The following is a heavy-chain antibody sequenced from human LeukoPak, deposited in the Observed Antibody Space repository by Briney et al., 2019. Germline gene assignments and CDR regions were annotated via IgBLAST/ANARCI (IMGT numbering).Heavy chain of an antibody. Sequence: GGSLTLSCAASGFTISRHDKHWVRLAKAQGMEWDSVIGVAGDTYYPGSVKGLFNISRENAKSYLYLQMNSLRAGDTAVYYCARDRGWATVTFDAFDIWGQGTKVSVSS. CDR3: ARDRGWATVTFDAFDI. J-gene: IGHJ3*02. CDR2: IGVAGDT. D-gene: IGHD4-17*01. V-gene: IGHV3-13*04. CDR1: GFTISRHD.